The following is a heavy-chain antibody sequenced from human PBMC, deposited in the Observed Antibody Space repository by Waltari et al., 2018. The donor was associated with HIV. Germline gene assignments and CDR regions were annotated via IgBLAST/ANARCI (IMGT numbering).Heavy chain of an antibody. Sequence: ESGGGLVQTGGSLRLSCAASGFTFSNYGMNWVRQAPGKGLEWVSAISGSGGNTYYADSLKGRFTISRDNSKNTLYLQMNSLRAEDTAVYFCVKEHQYSHTWYSYYGMDVWGQGTTVTVSS. D-gene: IGHD6-13*01. V-gene: IGHV3-23*01. CDR3: VKEHQYSHTWYSYYGMDV. J-gene: IGHJ6*02. CDR2: ISGSGGNT. CDR1: GFTFSNYG.